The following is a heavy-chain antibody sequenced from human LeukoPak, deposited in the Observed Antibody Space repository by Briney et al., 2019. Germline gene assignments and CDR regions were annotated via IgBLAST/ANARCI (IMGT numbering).Heavy chain of an antibody. J-gene: IGHJ5*02. D-gene: IGHD3-22*01. CDR1: GYTFTGYY. Sequence: ASVKVSCKASGYTFTGYYMHWVRQAPGQGLEWMGWTNPNSGGTNYAQKFQGRVTMTRDTSISTAYMELSRLRSDDTAVYYCARDYYDSSGHYFARWFDPWGQGTLVTVSS. CDR2: TNPNSGGT. CDR3: ARDYYDSSGHYFARWFDP. V-gene: IGHV1-2*02.